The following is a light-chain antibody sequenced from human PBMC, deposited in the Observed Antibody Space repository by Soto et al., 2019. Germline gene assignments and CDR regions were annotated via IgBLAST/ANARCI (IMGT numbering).Light chain of an antibody. J-gene: IGKJ4*01. CDR1: QSVSSSY. V-gene: IGKV3-20*01. CDR3: QQYGTSPELT. CDR2: GAS. Sequence: EIVLTQSPGTLSLSPGDSATLSCRASQSVSSSYLAWYQQKPGQAPRLLIYGASSRATGIPDRFSGSGSGTDFTLTIIRLEPEDFAVYYCQQYGTSPELTFGGGTKVEIE.